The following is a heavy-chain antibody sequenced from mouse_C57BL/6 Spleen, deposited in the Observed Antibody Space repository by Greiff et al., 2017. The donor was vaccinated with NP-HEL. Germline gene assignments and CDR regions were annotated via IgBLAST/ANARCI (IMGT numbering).Heavy chain of an antibody. D-gene: IGHD3-2*02. V-gene: IGHV1-61*01. J-gene: IGHJ2*01. CDR3: ARGSSGHYFDY. CDR1: GYTFTSYW. Sequence: QVQLKQPGAELVRPGSSVKLSCKASGYTFTSYWMDWVKQRPGQGLEWIGNIYPSDSETHYNQKFKDKATLTVDKSSSTAYMQLSSLTSEDSAVYYCARGSSGHYFDYWGQGTTLTVSS. CDR2: IYPSDSET.